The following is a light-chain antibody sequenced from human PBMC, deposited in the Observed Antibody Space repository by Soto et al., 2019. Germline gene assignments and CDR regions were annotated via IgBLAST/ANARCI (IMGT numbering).Light chain of an antibody. V-gene: IGKV1-5*01. CDR1: QSVGSTF. Sequence: QSPGTLSVSPGERATLSCRASQSVGSTFLAWYQQKPGKATKLLIYDASSLESGVPSRFSGSGSGTEFTLTISSLQPDDFATYYCQQYNSQWTFGQGTKVDIK. J-gene: IGKJ1*01. CDR3: QQYNSQWT. CDR2: DAS.